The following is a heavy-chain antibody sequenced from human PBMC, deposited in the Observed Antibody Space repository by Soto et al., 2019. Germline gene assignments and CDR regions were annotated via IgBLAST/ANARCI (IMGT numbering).Heavy chain of an antibody. CDR2: INHSGST. CDR1: GGSFSGYY. D-gene: IGHD5-12*01. V-gene: IGHV4-34*01. J-gene: IGHJ4*02. Sequence: PSETLSLTCAVFGGSFSGYYWSWIRQPPGKGLEWIGEINHSGSTNYNPSLKSRVTISVDTSKNQFSLKLSSVTAADTAVYYCARDEVEMATIDYWGQGTLVTVSS. CDR3: ARDEVEMATIDY.